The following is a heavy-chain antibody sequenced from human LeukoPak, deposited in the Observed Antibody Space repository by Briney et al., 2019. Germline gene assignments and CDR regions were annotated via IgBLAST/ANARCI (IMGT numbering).Heavy chain of an antibody. Sequence: ASVKVSCKASGYTFTSYYMHWVRQAPGQGLEWMGWISAYNGNTNYAQKLQGRVTMTTDTSTSTAYMELRSLRSDDTAVYYCARDRTYYDSSGYYLPFDYWGQGTLVTVSS. CDR1: GYTFTSYY. CDR2: ISAYNGNT. V-gene: IGHV1-18*04. CDR3: ARDRTYYDSSGYYLPFDY. J-gene: IGHJ4*02. D-gene: IGHD3-22*01.